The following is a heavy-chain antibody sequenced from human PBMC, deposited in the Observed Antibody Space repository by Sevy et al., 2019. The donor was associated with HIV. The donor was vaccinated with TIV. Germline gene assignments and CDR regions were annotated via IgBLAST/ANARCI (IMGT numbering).Heavy chain of an antibody. J-gene: IGHJ4*02. Sequence: GGSLRLSCAASGFTLSSYWMTWVRQAPGKGLEWVANIDQDGSTKDYVDSVKGRFTISRDNAKNSLYLQMDSLRVEDTAVYYCARDLDSGTCCGNYWGQGTLVTVSS. V-gene: IGHV3-7*01. CDR3: ARDLDSGTCCGNY. CDR2: IDQDGSTK. CDR1: GFTLSSYW. D-gene: IGHD1-26*01.